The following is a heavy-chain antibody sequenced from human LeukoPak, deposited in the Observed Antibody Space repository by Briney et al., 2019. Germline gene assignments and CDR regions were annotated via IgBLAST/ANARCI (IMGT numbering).Heavy chain of an antibody. J-gene: IGHJ4*02. CDR3: ARIYSSSWYVYFDY. CDR1: GGSIGSYY. D-gene: IGHD6-13*01. CDR2: IYYSGST. V-gene: IGHV4-59*08. Sequence: SETLSLTCTVSGGSIGSYYWSWIRQPPGKGLEWIGYIYYSGSTNYNPSLKSRVTISVDTSKNQFSLKLSSVTAADTAVYYCARIYSSSWYVYFDYWGQGTLVTVSS.